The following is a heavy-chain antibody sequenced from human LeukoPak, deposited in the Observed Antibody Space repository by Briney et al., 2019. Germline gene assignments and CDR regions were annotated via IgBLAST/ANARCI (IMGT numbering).Heavy chain of an antibody. J-gene: IGHJ5*02. Sequence: GASVKVSCKASGYTFTSYGISWVRQAPGQGLEWMGWISAYNGNTNYAQKFQGRVTITADESTSTAYMELSSLRSEDTAVYHCARALRGVVVAAPGVSWGQGTLVTVSS. CDR1: GYTFTSYG. D-gene: IGHD2-15*01. CDR2: ISAYNGNT. V-gene: IGHV1-18*01. CDR3: ARALRGVVVAAPGVS.